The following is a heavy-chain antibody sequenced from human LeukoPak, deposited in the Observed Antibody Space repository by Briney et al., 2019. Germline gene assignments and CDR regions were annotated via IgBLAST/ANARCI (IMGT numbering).Heavy chain of an antibody. V-gene: IGHV3-7*01. CDR2: IKQDGSEK. CDR1: GFTFSSYW. D-gene: IGHD1-1*01. CDR3: ARVRTMYYYYGMDV. Sequence: GGSLRLFCAASGFTFSSYWMSWVRQAPGKGLEWVANIKQDGSEKYYVDSVKGRFTISRDNAKNSLYLQMNSLRAEDTAVYYCARVRTMYYYYGMDVWGQGTTVTVSS. J-gene: IGHJ6*02.